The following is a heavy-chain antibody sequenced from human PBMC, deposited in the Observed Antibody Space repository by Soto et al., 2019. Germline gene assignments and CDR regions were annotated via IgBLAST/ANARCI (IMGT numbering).Heavy chain of an antibody. CDR2: INAGNGNT. CDR3: ARGPQRPILYGPGLWFDP. CDR1: GYTFTSYA. J-gene: IGHJ5*02. Sequence: GASVKVSCKASGYTFTSYAMHWVRQAPGQRLEWMGWINAGNGNTKYSQKFRGRVTITRDTSASTAYMELSSLRSEDTAVYYCARGPQRPILYGPGLWFDPWGQGTLVTVSS. V-gene: IGHV1-3*01. D-gene: IGHD4-17*01.